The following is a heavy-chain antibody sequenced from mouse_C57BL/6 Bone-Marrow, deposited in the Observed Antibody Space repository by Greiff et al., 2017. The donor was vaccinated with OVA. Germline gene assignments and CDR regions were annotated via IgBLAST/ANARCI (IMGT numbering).Heavy chain of an antibody. CDR1: GYTFTSYG. J-gene: IGHJ3*01. CDR2: IYPRSGNT. V-gene: IGHV1-81*01. CDR3: PLSNSAWFAY. D-gene: IGHD2-5*01. Sequence: QVQLKESGAELARPGASVKLSCKASGYTFTSYGISWVKQRTGQGLEWIGEIYPRSGNTYYNEKFKGKATLTADKSSSTAYMELRSLTSADSAVYFCPLSNSAWFAYWGQGTLVTVSA.